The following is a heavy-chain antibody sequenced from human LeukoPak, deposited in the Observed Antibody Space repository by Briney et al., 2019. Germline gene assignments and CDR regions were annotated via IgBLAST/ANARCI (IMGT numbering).Heavy chain of an antibody. CDR2: IIPIFGTA. D-gene: IGHD3-22*01. V-gene: IGHV1-69*06. CDR3: AKDISPRFSSGYLPSDY. J-gene: IGHJ4*02. CDR1: GGTFSSYA. Sequence: SVKVSCKASGGTFSSYAISWVRQAPGQGLEWMGGIIPIFGTANYAQKFQGRVTITADKSTSTAYMELSSLRSEDTAVYYCAKDISPRFSSGYLPSDYWGQGTLVTVSS.